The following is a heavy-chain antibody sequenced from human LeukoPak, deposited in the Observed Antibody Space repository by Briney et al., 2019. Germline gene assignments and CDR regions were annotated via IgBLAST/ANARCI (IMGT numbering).Heavy chain of an antibody. CDR1: GYTFTGYY. CDR3: ARTREYSSSWYFPPFDP. J-gene: IGHJ5*02. CDR2: INPNSGRT. Sequence: ASVKVSCKASGYTFTGYYMNWVRQAPGQGLEWMGWINPNSGRTNYAQNFQGRVTMTRDPSISTAYMELNSLTSNDTAVYYCARTREYSSSWYFPPFDPWGQGTLVTVSS. V-gene: IGHV1-2*02. D-gene: IGHD6-13*01.